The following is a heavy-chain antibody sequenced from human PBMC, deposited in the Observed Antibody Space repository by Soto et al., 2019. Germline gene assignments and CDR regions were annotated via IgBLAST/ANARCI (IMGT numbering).Heavy chain of an antibody. Sequence: QVQLVESGGGVVQPGTSLRLSCAASGFTFSSYGMHWARQAPGKGLEWVAVTSFDGSNEYYADSVKGRFTIYRDNSKNTLYLQMNSLRTEDTAVYYCAKGSSSETTMVTLDYWGQGTLVTVSS. V-gene: IGHV3-30*18. CDR2: TSFDGSNE. CDR3: AKGSSSETTMVTLDY. CDR1: GFTFSSYG. J-gene: IGHJ4*02. D-gene: IGHD5-18*01.